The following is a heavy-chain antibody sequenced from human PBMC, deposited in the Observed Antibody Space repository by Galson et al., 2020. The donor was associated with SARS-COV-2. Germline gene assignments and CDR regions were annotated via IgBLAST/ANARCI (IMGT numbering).Heavy chain of an antibody. Sequence: GGSLRLSCAGSGFTFSNYGMHWVRQAPGKGLEWVSVISYDGSNIYYAESVKGRFTITRDGSNNTLYLQMNSLRTVDTSIYYCARARGLFGVVTMAALYVGGQGTTVAASS. CDR1: GFTFSNYG. V-gene: IGHV3-30*03. CDR2: ISYDGSNI. D-gene: IGHD3-3*01. J-gene: IGHJ6*02. CDR3: ARARGLFGVVTMAALYV.